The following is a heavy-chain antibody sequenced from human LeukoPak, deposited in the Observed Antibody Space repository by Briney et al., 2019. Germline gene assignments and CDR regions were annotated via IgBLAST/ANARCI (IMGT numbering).Heavy chain of an antibody. J-gene: IGHJ6*02. Sequence: ASVKVSCKVSGYTLTELSMHWVRQAPGKGLEWMGGFDPEDGETIYAQKFQGRVTMTEDTSTDTAYMEMSSLRSEDTAVYYCRAGNYYYCMDVWGQGTTVTVSS. CDR3: RAGNYYYCMDV. V-gene: IGHV1-24*01. CDR1: GYTLTELS. CDR2: FDPEDGET.